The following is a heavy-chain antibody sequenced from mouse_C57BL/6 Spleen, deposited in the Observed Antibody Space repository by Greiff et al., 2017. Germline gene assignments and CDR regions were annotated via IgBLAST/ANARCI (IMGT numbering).Heavy chain of an antibody. V-gene: IGHV1-5*01. J-gene: IGHJ2*01. CDR1: GYTFTSYW. CDR3: TGYDGYLYYFDY. CDR2: IYPGNSDT. Sequence: DVQLQESGTVLARPGASVKMSCKTSGYTFTSYWMHWVKQRPGQGLEWIGAIYPGNSDTSYNQKFTGKAKLTAVTSASTAYMELSSLTNEDSAVYYGTGYDGYLYYFDYWGQGTTLTVSS. D-gene: IGHD2-3*01.